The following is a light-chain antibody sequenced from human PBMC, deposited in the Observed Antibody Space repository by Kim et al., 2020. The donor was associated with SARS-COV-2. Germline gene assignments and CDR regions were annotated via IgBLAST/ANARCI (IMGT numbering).Light chain of an antibody. CDR3: QQRSNWTLT. CDR2: DAS. CDR1: QSVSSY. Sequence: EIVLTQSPATLSLSPGERVTLSCRASQSVSSYLAWYQQKPGQAPKLLIYDASNRATGIPARFGGSGSGTDFTLTISSLESEDFAVYYCQQRSNWTLTFGGGTKVEIK. V-gene: IGKV3-11*01. J-gene: IGKJ4*01.